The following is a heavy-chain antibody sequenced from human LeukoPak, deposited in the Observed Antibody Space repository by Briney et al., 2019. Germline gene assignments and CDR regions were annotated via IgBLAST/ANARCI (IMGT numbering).Heavy chain of an antibody. Sequence: ASVKVSCKASGYTFTSYGISWVRQAPGQGLEWMGWISAYNGNTNYAQKLQGRVTMTTDTSTSTAYMEMRSLRSDDTAVYYCARGETSIYYYYMDVWGKGTTVTVSS. CDR1: GYTFTSYG. CDR2: ISAYNGNT. CDR3: ARGETSIYYYYMDV. J-gene: IGHJ6*03. D-gene: IGHD2/OR15-2a*01. V-gene: IGHV1-18*01.